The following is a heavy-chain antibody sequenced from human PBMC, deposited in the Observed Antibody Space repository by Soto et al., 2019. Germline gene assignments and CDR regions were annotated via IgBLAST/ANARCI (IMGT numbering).Heavy chain of an antibody. CDR2: VYRTGST. J-gene: IGHJ4*02. CDR3: AGARATIAAAAIFDC. CDR1: GGSISTSNW. D-gene: IGHD6-13*01. Sequence: QVQLQESGPGLVKPSGTLSLTCAVSGGSISTSNWWSWVRQPPGKGLEWIGEVYRTGSTNYNPSLESRVIVSIDKSKTQFSMKLTSVAAAATAVYYCAGARATIAAAAIFDCWGQGTLVTVSS. V-gene: IGHV4-4*02.